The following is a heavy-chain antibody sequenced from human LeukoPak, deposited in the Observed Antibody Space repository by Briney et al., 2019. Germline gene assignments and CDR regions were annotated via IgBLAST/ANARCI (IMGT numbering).Heavy chain of an antibody. CDR2: INSDGSST. D-gene: IGHD3-3*01. Sequence: PGGSLRLSCAASGFTFSAYWMRWVRQVPGKGLVWVSRINSDGSSTSYVDSVKGRFTISRDNSKNTMYLQMNSLRPEDTAVYYCARADGGFYDFWSGRIDVFDIWGQGSLVTVSS. V-gene: IGHV3-74*01. CDR1: GFTFSAYW. CDR3: ARADGGFYDFWSGRIDVFDI. J-gene: IGHJ3*02.